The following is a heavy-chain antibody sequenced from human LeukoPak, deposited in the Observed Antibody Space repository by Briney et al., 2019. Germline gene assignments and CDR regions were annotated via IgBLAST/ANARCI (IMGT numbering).Heavy chain of an antibody. CDR1: GFTFSSSW. CDR3: ARIRTAVAGADY. D-gene: IGHD6-19*01. J-gene: IGHJ4*02. Sequence: GGSLRLSCAASGFTFSSSWMSWVRQAPGKGLEWVANIKQDGSEKYYVDSVKGRFTISRDNTKNSLYLQMDSLRAEDTAVYYCARIRTAVAGADYWGQGTLVTVSS. CDR2: IKQDGSEK. V-gene: IGHV3-7*01.